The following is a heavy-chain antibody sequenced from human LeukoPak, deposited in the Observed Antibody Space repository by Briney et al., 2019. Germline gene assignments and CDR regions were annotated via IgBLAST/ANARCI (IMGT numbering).Heavy chain of an antibody. CDR2: ISTSSSTI. Sequence: PGGSLRLSCAASGFTFSSYSMNWVRQAPGKGLEWVSYISTSSSTIYYADSVKGRFTISRDNGKNSLYLQMNSLRAEDTAVYYCASQTSAKGFDFWGQGTLVTVSS. J-gene: IGHJ4*02. CDR3: ASQTSAKGFDF. V-gene: IGHV3-48*04. CDR1: GFTFSSYS. D-gene: IGHD2-2*01.